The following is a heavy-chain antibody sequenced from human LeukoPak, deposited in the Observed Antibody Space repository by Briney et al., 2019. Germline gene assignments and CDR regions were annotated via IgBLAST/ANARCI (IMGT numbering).Heavy chain of an antibody. CDR3: ARDRYYDSSGTLDY. V-gene: IGHV3-30-3*01. Sequence: GGSLKLSCAASGFTFSSYAMNWVRQAPGKGLEWVAVISYHGSSKHYADSVKGRFTISRDNSKNTLYLQMNSLRAEDTAVYYCARDRYYDSSGTLDYWGQGTLVTVSS. CDR2: ISYHGSSK. J-gene: IGHJ4*02. CDR1: GFTFSSYA. D-gene: IGHD3-22*01.